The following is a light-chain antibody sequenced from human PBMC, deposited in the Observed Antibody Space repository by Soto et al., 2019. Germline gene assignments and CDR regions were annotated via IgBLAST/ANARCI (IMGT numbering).Light chain of an antibody. CDR1: QSISSY. J-gene: IGKJ1*01. V-gene: IGKV1-39*01. CDR3: QQSYSTPRT. CDR2: AAS. Sequence: DIQMTQSPSSLSASVGDIVTITCRAIQSISSYLNWYQQKQGQAPKLXIYAASSLQSGVPSRFSGSGSGTDFTLTISSLQPEDFATYYCQQSYSTPRTFGQGTKVDIK.